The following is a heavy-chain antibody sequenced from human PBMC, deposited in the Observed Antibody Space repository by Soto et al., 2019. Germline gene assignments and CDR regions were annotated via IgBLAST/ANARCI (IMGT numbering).Heavy chain of an antibody. Sequence: ASETLSLTCAVSGYSISSGYYWGWIRQPPGKGLEWIGSIYHSGSTYYNPSLKSRVTISVDTSKNQFSLKLSSVTAADTAVCYCARLLQLWSPYYYFDYWGQGTLVTVSS. D-gene: IGHD5-18*01. CDR3: ARLLQLWSPYYYFDY. CDR2: IYHSGST. J-gene: IGHJ4*02. CDR1: GYSISSGYY. V-gene: IGHV4-38-2*01.